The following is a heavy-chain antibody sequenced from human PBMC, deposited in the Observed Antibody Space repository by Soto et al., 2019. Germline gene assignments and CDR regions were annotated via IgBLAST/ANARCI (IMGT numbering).Heavy chain of an antibody. CDR3: ARAYGGNAFWYFDL. CDR2: IWYDGSNK. J-gene: IGHJ2*01. CDR1: GFTFSAYG. Sequence: QVQLVESGGGVVQPGTSLRLSCAASGFTFSAYGMHWVRQGPGKGLEWVTIIWYDGSNKYYADSVKGRFTISRDNSKNTLYLQRDSLRAEDTAVYYCARAYGGNAFWYFDLWGRGTLVTVSS. D-gene: IGHD2-15*01. V-gene: IGHV3-33*01.